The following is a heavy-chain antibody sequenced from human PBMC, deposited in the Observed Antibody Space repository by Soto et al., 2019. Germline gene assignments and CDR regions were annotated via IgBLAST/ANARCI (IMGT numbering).Heavy chain of an antibody. D-gene: IGHD3-22*01. V-gene: IGHV3-21*04. CDR2: ISSTTNYK. Sequence: GGSLRLSCAASGLTFSSYSMNWVRQAPGKGLEWVSSISSTTNYKYYADSVKGRFTISRDNSKNTLYLQMNSLRAEDTAVYYCAPYYYDSSGYPMTLDRWGQGTLVTVSS. J-gene: IGHJ4*02. CDR1: GLTFSSYS. CDR3: APYYYDSSGYPMTLDR.